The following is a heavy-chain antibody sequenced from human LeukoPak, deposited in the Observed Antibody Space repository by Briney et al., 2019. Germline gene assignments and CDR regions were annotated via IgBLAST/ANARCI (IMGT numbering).Heavy chain of an antibody. D-gene: IGHD6-13*01. J-gene: IGHJ4*02. CDR3: ARWTAAGTGGFDY. Sequence: SETLSLTCAVSGYSISSSNWWGWIRQPPGKGLEWIGYIYYGGSTYYNPSLKSRVTMSVDTSKNQFSLKLSSVTAVDTAVYYCARWTAAGTGGFDYWGQGTLVIVSS. V-gene: IGHV4-28*01. CDR1: GYSISSSNW. CDR2: IYYGGST.